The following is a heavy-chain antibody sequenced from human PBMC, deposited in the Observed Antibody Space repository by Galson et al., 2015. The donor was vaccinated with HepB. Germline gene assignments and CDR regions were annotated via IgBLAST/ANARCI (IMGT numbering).Heavy chain of an antibody. J-gene: IGHJ2*01. Sequence: SLRLSCAASGLIFNKYSMNWVRQAPGKGLEWISYISSSGSIMYFADSVKGRFTVSRDKAKNSVFLQMNSLRAEDTAVYYCATWYYYDSRGHPRGDVDLWGRGTLVAVSS. CDR3: ATWYYYDSRGHPRGDVDL. CDR1: GLIFNKYS. V-gene: IGHV3-48*01. D-gene: IGHD3-22*01. CDR2: ISSSGSIM.